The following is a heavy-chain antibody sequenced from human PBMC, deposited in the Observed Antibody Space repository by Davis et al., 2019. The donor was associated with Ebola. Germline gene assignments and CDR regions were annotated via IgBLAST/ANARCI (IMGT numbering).Heavy chain of an antibody. V-gene: IGHV6-1*01. CDR1: GDSVSTAG. D-gene: IGHD5-12*01. J-gene: IGHJ6*04. CDR3: TRGWLRGGMDV. Sequence: LRLSCAISGDSVSTAGWNWIRQSPSRGLEWLGRTYYYRSKWNNDYAASVKSRISVNSDTSKNQFSLQVNSVTPDDTAVYYCTRGWLRGGMDVWGKGTMVTVSS. CDR2: TYYYRSKWNN.